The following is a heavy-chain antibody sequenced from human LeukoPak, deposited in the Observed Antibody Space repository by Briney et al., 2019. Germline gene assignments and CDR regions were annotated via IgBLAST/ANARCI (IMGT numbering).Heavy chain of an antibody. D-gene: IGHD3-9*01. J-gene: IGHJ4*02. CDR3: ARDDDWAFDC. Sequence: PGGSLRLSCAASGFTFTSYSMNWVRQAPGKGLEWVSNLRDGGTTTLYADSVRGRFSVSGDESKNSLYLQMNSLRDEDTAVYYCARDDDWAFDCWGQGTLVTVAP. V-gene: IGHV3-48*02. CDR2: LRDGGTTT. CDR1: GFTFTSYS.